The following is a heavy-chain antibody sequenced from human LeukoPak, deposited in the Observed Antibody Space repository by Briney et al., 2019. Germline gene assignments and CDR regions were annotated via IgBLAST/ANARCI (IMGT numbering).Heavy chain of an antibody. CDR1: GFTFSIYE. D-gene: IGHD2/OR15-2a*01. CDR2: ISFSGSNT. CDR3: AKGMETTSTSRLDH. V-gene: IGHV3-48*03. J-gene: IGHJ4*02. Sequence: GGSLRLSCAASGFTFSIYEMNWVRQAPGKGLEWVSFISFSGSNTYYAESVKGRFTISRDNAKSSLYLQMSSLRAEDTAVYYCAKGMETTSTSRLDHWGQGTLVTVSS.